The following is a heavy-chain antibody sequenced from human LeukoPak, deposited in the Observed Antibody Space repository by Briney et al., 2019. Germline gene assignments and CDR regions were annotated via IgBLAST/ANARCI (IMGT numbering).Heavy chain of an antibody. Sequence: GSLRLSCAASGFTFSSYAMSWVRQPPGKGLEWIGEINHSGSTNYNPSLKSRVTISVDTSKNQFSLKLSSVTAADTAVYYCARGEPLYDYWGQGTLVAVSS. D-gene: IGHD5/OR15-5a*01. J-gene: IGHJ4*02. CDR3: ARGEPLYDY. V-gene: IGHV4-34*01. CDR2: INHSGST. CDR1: GFTFSSYA.